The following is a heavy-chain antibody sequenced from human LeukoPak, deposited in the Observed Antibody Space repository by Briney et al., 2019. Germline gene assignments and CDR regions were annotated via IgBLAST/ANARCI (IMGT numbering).Heavy chain of an antibody. CDR3: AKDTYNGRRLDY. Sequence: GGSLRLSCTASGFPFSSYAMSWVRQAPGKGLECVSTMSGSGDIINYADSVKGQFTISRDNSKKTVNLQMNSLRAEDTAVYYCAKDTYNGRRLDYWGQGTLVTVPA. CDR1: GFPFSSYA. CDR2: MSGSGDII. J-gene: IGHJ4*02. V-gene: IGHV3-23*01. D-gene: IGHD2-8*01.